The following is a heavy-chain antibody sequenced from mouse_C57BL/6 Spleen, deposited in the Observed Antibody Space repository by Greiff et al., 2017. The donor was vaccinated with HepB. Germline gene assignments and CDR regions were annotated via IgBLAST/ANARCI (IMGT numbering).Heavy chain of an antibody. CDR2: IDPSDSYT. J-gene: IGHJ3*01. CDR1: GYTFTSYW. V-gene: IGHV1-69*01. Sequence: QVQLQQPGAELVMPGASVKLSCKASGYTFTSYWMHWVKQRNGQGLEWIGEIDPSDSYTHYNQKFKGKSTLTVDQSSSTAYMQRSSLTSAYSAVYYWARYGSSYEAYWGQGTLVTVSA. D-gene: IGHD1-1*01. CDR3: ARYGSSYEAY.